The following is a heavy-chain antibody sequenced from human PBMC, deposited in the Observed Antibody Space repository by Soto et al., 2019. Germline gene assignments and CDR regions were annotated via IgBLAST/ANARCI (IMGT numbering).Heavy chain of an antibody. J-gene: IGHJ6*02. V-gene: IGHV1-46*01. D-gene: IGHD6-6*01. CDR2: INPSGDSP. CDR3: ARESSSGYYGMDV. Sequence: PGQGPEWMGVINPSGDSPTYAQKFQGRVTMTRDTSTSTVHMELSSLRFEDTAVYYCARESSSGYYGMDVWGQGTTVTVSS.